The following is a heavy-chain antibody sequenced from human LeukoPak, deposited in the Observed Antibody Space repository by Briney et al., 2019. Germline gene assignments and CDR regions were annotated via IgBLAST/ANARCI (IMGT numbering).Heavy chain of an antibody. CDR1: GFPFSSHA. D-gene: IGHD2-15*01. CDR2: ISNGKT. Sequence: GGSLRLSCAASGFPFSSHAMSWVRQPPGKGLEWVAAISNGKTYYADSVRGRSAISRDDSTNTVYLHMNSLRDEDTALYHCVREAGYCAPVCVKTNWFDPWGQGTLVTVSS. CDR3: VREAGYCAPVCVKTNWFDP. V-gene: IGHV3-23*01. J-gene: IGHJ5*02.